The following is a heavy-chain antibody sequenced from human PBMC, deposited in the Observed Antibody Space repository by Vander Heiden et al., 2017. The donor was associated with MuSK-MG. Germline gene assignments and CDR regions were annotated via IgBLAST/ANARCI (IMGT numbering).Heavy chain of an antibody. J-gene: IGHJ3*02. CDR3: ARAYYYDSSGYLDAFDI. CDR1: GFTFSSYA. D-gene: IGHD3-22*01. CDR2: ISGSGGST. Sequence: EVQLLESGGGLVQPGGSLRLSCAASGFTFSSYAMRWVRQAPGKGLEWVSAISGSGGSTYYADSVKGRFTISRDNSKNTLYLQMNSLRAEDTAVYYCARAYYYDSSGYLDAFDIWGQGTMVTVSS. V-gene: IGHV3-23*01.